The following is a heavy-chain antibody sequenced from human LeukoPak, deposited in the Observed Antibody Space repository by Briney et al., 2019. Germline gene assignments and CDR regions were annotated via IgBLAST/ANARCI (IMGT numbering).Heavy chain of an antibody. CDR2: ISGSGGST. Sequence: GGSLRLSCAASGFTFSSYAMSWVRQAPGKGLEWVSAISGSGGSTYYADSVKGRFTISRDNSKNTLYLQMNSLRAEDTAVYYCAKDLGDSSGYLTLDDAFDIWGQGTMVTVSS. V-gene: IGHV3-23*01. CDR3: AKDLGDSSGYLTLDDAFDI. J-gene: IGHJ3*02. D-gene: IGHD3-22*01. CDR1: GFTFSSYA.